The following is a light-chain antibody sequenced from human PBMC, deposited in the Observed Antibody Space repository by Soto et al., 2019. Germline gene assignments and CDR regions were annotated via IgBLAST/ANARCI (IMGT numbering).Light chain of an antibody. CDR2: LAS. J-gene: IGKJ1*01. V-gene: IGKV3-20*01. Sequence: EIVLTQSPGTRSLSPGERATLCCRASQSVSSSYLAWYQQKPGQAPWLLIYLASSRATGIPDRFSGSGSGTDFTLTISRLEPEDFAVYYCQQYGSSPPWTFGQGTKVDI. CDR1: QSVSSSY. CDR3: QQYGSSPPWT.